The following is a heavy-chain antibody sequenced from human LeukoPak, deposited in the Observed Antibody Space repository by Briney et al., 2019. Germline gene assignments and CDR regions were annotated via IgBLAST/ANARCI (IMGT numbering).Heavy chain of an antibody. D-gene: IGHD3-16*01. CDR3: ARRSFFYYYYMDV. V-gene: IGHV4-34*01. CDR1: GGSFSGYY. J-gene: IGHJ6*03. CDR2: INHSGST. Sequence: SETLSLTCAVYGGSFSGYYWSWIRQPPGKGLEWIGEINHSGSTNYNPSLKSRVTISVDTSKNQFSLKLSSVTAADTAVYYCARRSFFYYYYMDVWGKGTTVTVSS.